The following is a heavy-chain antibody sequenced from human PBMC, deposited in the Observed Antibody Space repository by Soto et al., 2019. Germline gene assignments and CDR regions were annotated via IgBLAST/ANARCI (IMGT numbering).Heavy chain of an antibody. CDR3: ARGQLVWYGDLTPYHRDMDV. D-gene: IGHD3-10*01. V-gene: IGHV4-34*01. CDR2: ISHDGGT. Sequence: SETLSLTCAFYGGSFDDFYWSWVRQSPGKGLEWVGEISHDGGTNYSPSLASRVSVSVDTSKNQFSLHLRSVTAADTGLYYCARGQLVWYGDLTPYHRDMDVWGQGTTVTVSS. J-gene: IGHJ6*02. CDR1: GGSFDDFY.